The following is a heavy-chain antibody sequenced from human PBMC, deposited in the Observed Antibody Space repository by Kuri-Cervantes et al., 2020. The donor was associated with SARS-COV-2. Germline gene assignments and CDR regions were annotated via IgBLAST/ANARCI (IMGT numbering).Heavy chain of an antibody. CDR3: AKDQDLVVVPPAMFGMDV. D-gene: IGHD2-2*01. J-gene: IGHJ6*02. CDR2: ISHDGNNK. Sequence: GGSLRLSCAASGFTFSSYSMNWVRQAPGKGLEWVAVISHDGNNKYYADSVKGRFTISRDNSKNTLYLQMNSLRAEDTAVYYCAKDQDLVVVPPAMFGMDVWGQGTTVTVSS. CDR1: GFTFSSYS. V-gene: IGHV3-30*18.